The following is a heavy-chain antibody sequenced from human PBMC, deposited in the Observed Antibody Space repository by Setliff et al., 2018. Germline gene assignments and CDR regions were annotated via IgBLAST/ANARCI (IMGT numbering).Heavy chain of an antibody. D-gene: IGHD3-10*01. V-gene: IGHV4-61*02. CDR2: IYTSGST. CDR3: ARDQELYYCKAGTACYTNYYGLGV. J-gene: IGHJ6*02. CDR1: GGSISSGSYY. Sequence: SETLSLTCTVSGGSISSGSYYWSWIRQPAGKGLEWIGRIYTSGSTNYNPSLKSRVTISLDTSKNQFSLQLTSLSAADAAVYFCARDQELYYCKAGTACYTNYYGLGVWGQGTTVTVS.